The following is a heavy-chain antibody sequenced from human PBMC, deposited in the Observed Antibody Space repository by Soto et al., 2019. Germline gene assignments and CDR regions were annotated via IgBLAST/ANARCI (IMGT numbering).Heavy chain of an antibody. V-gene: IGHV4-30-2*01. CDR3: ARVPDV. Sequence: QLQLQESGSGLVKPSQTLSLTCAVSRGSISSGGYSWTWIRQPPGKGLEWIGYIYHSGSTYYNPSRKTRVTISVNRSENQFSLTLSSVDAADSAWYYCARVPDVWGQGTTVTVSS. D-gene: IGHD2-2*01. J-gene: IGHJ6*02. CDR2: IYHSGST. CDR1: RGSISSGGYS.